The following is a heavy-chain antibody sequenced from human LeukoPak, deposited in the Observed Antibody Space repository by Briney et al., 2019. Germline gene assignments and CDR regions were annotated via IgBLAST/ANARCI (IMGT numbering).Heavy chain of an antibody. D-gene: IGHD3-22*01. V-gene: IGHV3-48*01. CDR2: ISGSSDTV. CDR1: GFTFSSYS. J-gene: IGHJ4*02. CDR3: ARVSRVYSESGGYPY. Sequence: PGGSLRLSCAASGFTFSSYSMNWVRQAPGKGLEWVSYISGSSDTVYYADSVRGRFIISRDNSKNSLFLQMNSLRAEDTAVYYCARVSRVYSESGGYPYWGQGTLVTVSS.